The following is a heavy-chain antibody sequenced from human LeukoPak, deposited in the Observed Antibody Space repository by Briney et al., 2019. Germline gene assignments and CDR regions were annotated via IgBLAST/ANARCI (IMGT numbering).Heavy chain of an antibody. V-gene: IGHV3-30*18. CDR3: AKGWGVFDY. Sequence: GGSLRLSCAASGFTFSSYWMSWVRQAPGKGLEWVAFISYDGTNKYYADSVKGRFTISRDNSKNTLYLQMNSLRAEDTAVFYCAKGWGVFDYWGQGTLVTVSS. J-gene: IGHJ4*02. CDR1: GFTFSSYW. CDR2: ISYDGTNK. D-gene: IGHD3-10*01.